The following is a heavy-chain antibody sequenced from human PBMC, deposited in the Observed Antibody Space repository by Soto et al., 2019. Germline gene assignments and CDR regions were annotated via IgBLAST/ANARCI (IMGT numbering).Heavy chain of an antibody. D-gene: IGHD6-25*01. CDR1: GYTLTSCD. Sequence: ASVKVSCKASGYTLTSCDIHWVRQATGQGLEWVGWMNPYTGNTGYAQKFQGRVTMTRNTSINTAYMELSSLTFEDTAVYYCARRKERSGPHYFDSWGQGALVTVSS. CDR3: ARRKERSGPHYFDS. V-gene: IGHV1-8*01. CDR2: MNPYTGNT. J-gene: IGHJ4*02.